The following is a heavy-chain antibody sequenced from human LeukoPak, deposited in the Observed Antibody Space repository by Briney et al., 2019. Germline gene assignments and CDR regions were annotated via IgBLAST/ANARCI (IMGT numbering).Heavy chain of an antibody. D-gene: IGHD3-10*01. CDR1: GGSISSYY. V-gene: IGHV4-59*01. CDR3: ASYGQVRCLLRDFDI. Sequence: SETLSLTCTVSGGSISSYYWSWIRQPPGKGLEWIGYIYYSGSTNYNPSLKSRVTISVDTSKNQFSLKLSSVTAADTAVYYCASYGQVRCLLRDFDIWGQGTMVTVSS. J-gene: IGHJ3*02. CDR2: IYYSGST.